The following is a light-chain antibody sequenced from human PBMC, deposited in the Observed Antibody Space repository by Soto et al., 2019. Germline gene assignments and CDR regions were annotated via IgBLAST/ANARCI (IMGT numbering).Light chain of an antibody. CDR3: QQYGSSPLFS. J-gene: IGKJ2*01. CDR1: QSVSSK. Sequence: EIVMTQSPATLSVSPGERATLSCRASQSVSSKLAWYQQRPGQAPRLLIYGASTRATGIPARFSGSGSGTEFTLTISSLQSEDFAVYYCQQYGSSPLFSFGQGTKLDI. V-gene: IGKV3-15*01. CDR2: GAS.